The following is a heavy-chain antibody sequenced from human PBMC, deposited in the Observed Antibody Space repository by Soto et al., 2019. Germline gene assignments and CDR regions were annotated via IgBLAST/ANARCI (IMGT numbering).Heavy chain of an antibody. CDR1: GGSISSSSYY. CDR2: IYYSGST. CDR3: ARSLGGSGKLDY. D-gene: IGHD3-10*01. J-gene: IGHJ4*02. V-gene: IGHV4-39*01. Sequence: QLQLQESGPGLVKPSETLSLTCTVSGGSISSSSYYWGWIRQPPGKGLEWIGSIYYSGSTYYNPPLKSRVTISVDTSKNQFSLKLSSVTAADKAVYYCARSLGGSGKLDYCGQGTLVTVSS.